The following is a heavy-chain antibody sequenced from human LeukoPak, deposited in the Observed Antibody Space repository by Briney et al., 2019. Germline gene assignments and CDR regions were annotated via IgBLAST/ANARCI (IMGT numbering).Heavy chain of an antibody. D-gene: IGHD6-13*01. CDR3: AKDWIAAAGYLDY. CDR2: IWYDGSNK. Sequence: GRSLRLSCAASGFTFSSYGMHWVRQAPGKGLEWVAVIWYDGSNKYYADSVKGRFTISRDNSKSTLYLQMNSLRAEDTAVYYCAKDWIAAAGYLDYWGQGTLVTVSS. CDR1: GFTFSSYG. J-gene: IGHJ4*02. V-gene: IGHV3-33*06.